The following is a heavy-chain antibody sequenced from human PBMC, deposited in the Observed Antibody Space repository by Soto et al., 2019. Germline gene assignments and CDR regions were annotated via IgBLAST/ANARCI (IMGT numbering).Heavy chain of an antibody. CDR2: IAPGNGNT. J-gene: IGHJ4*02. CDR1: GYTFTDSA. D-gene: IGHD2-21*01. CDR3: AKGSRMWTPDY. V-gene: IGHV1-3*01. Sequence: ASVKVSCKASGYTFTDSAIHRVRQAPGQSLELLGWIAPGNGNTKYSQKFQGRVTITRDTSATTAYMELSSLRSEDTAVYYCAKGSRMWTPDYWGQGTLVTVSS.